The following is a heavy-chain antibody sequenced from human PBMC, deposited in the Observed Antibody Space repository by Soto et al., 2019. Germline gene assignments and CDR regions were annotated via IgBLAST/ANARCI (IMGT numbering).Heavy chain of an antibody. V-gene: IGHV1-69*01. Sequence: QVQLVQSGAEVKKPGSSVKVSCKASGGTFSSYAISWVRQAPGQGLEWMGGIIPIFGTANYAQKFQGRVTITADECTSTAYMELSSLRSEDTAVYCCARNVHCSSTSCYMGDAFDIWGQGTMVTVSS. CDR3: ARNVHCSSTSCYMGDAFDI. CDR2: IIPIFGTA. CDR1: GGTFSSYA. J-gene: IGHJ3*02. D-gene: IGHD2-2*02.